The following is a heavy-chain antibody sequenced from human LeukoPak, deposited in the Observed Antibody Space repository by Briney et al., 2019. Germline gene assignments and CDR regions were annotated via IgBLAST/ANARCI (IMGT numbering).Heavy chain of an antibody. Sequence: GGSLRLSCAASGFTFSNAWMSWVRQAPGKGLEWVGRIKSKTDGGTTDYAAPVKGRFTISRDDSKNTLYLQMNSLKTEDTAVYYCTTLDDYYDILTGYYPLDYWGQGTLVTVSS. V-gene: IGHV3-15*01. CDR3: TTLDDYYDILTGYYPLDY. CDR1: GFTFSNAW. CDR2: IKSKTDGGTT. J-gene: IGHJ4*02. D-gene: IGHD3-9*01.